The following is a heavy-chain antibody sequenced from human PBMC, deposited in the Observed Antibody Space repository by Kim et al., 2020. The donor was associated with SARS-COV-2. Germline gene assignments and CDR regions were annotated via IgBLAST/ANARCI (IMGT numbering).Heavy chain of an antibody. D-gene: IGHD6-6*01. V-gene: IGHV1-24*01. Sequence: ASVKVSCKVFGHPLKELSIHWVRQAPGKGLEWMGGFHPDSLEATYAQKFQGRLILTGDTSTDTAYMELSRLTSEDTAVYYCATDSVIAAARLFDPWGQGTLVTVSS. J-gene: IGHJ5*02. CDR3: ATDSVIAAARLFDP. CDR1: GHPLKELS. CDR2: FHPDSLEA.